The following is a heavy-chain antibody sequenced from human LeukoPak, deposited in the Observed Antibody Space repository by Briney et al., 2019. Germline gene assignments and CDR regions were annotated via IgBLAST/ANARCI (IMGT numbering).Heavy chain of an antibody. CDR3: ARDVRDKRWELAFDY. V-gene: IGHV5-51*01. J-gene: IGHJ4*02. D-gene: IGHD1-26*01. CDR2: IYPGDSDT. CDR1: GYSFTNYW. Sequence: GESLKISCEGSGYSFTNYWIGWVRQMPGKGLEWMGIIYPGDSDTRYSPSFQGQVTISVDKSISTAYLQWSSLKASDTAMYYCARDVRDKRWELAFDYWGQGTLVTVSS.